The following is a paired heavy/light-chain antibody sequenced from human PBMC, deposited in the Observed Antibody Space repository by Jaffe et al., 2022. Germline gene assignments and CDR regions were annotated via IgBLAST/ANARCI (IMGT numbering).Heavy chain of an antibody. CDR2: IKQDGSER. CDR3: AREPREGYCRSTACFDY. J-gene: IGHJ4*02. D-gene: IGHD2-2*01. Sequence: EVQLVESGGGLVQPGGSLRLSCAASGFTFSNYWMSWVRQAPGKGLEWVANIKQDGSERYFVDSVKGRFTISRDNARNSLFLQMDSLRAEDTAVYSCAREPREGYCRSTACFDYWGQGTLVTVSS. CDR1: GFTFSNYW. V-gene: IGHV3-7*01.
Light chain of an antibody. CDR2: ANT. CDR3: QSYDSSLIVFV. CDR1: SSNIGAGYD. V-gene: IGLV1-40*01. J-gene: IGLJ2*01. Sequence: QSVLTQPPSVSGAPGQRVTISCTGSSSNIGAGYDVHWYQHHPGTAPKLLISANTNRPSGVPGRFSGSRSGTSASLAITGLQAEDEADYYCQSYDSSLIVFVFGGGTKLTVL.